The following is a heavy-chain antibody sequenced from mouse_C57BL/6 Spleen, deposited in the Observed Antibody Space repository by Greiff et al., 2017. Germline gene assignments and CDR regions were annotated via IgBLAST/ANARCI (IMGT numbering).Heavy chain of an antibody. D-gene: IGHD3-1*01. CDR2: IDPSDSYT. V-gene: IGHV1-50*01. CDR1: GYTFTSYW. Sequence: QVQLQQPGAELVKPGASVKLSCKASGYTFTSYWMQWVKQRPGQGLEWIGEIDPSDSYTNYNQKFKGKATFTVDTSSSTAYMQLSSLTSEDSAVYYCARSGDYGAMDYWGQRTSVTVSS. CDR3: ARSGDYGAMDY. J-gene: IGHJ4*01.